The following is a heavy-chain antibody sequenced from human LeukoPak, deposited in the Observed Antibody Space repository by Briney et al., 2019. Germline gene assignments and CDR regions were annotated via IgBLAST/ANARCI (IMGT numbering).Heavy chain of an antibody. CDR3: TTPRGTRQYYWYFDL. Sequence: GGSLRLSCAASDFTSDFTFNDAWMSWVRQSPGKGLEWVGRIKSKNDGGTTDYAAPVKGRFTISRDDSNNTLYLQMNSLKIEDTAVYYCTTPRGTRQYYWYFDLWGRGTQVLVSS. J-gene: IGHJ2*01. CDR2: IKSKNDGGTT. V-gene: IGHV3-15*01. D-gene: IGHD2/OR15-2a*01. CDR1: DFTSDFTFNDAW.